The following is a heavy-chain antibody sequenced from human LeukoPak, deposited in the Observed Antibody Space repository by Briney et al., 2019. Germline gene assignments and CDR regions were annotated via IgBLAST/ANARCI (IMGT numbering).Heavy chain of an antibody. J-gene: IGHJ6*02. CDR3: ARDSRFNGMDV. Sequence: SETLSLTCIVSGGSSSGYYWNWIRQPPGKGLEWIGYMYYTGSTNYNPSLKSRATISADTSKNQFFLKLTSVTAADTAVYYCARDSRFNGMDVWGQGTTVTVSS. V-gene: IGHV4-59*01. CDR2: MYYTGST. CDR1: GGSSSGYY.